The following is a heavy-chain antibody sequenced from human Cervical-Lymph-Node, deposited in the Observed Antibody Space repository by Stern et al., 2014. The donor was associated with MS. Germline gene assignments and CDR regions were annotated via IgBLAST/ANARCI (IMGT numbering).Heavy chain of an antibody. J-gene: IGHJ4*02. CDR1: GFTFSSYA. D-gene: IGHD3-16*01. CDR3: AREIRYYFDY. Sequence: VQLVESGGGVVQPGRSLRLSWAASGFTFSSYAMHWVRQAPGKGLEWVAVIAYDGSNKYYADSVKGRFTISRDNSKNTLYLQMNSLRAEDTAVYYCAREIRYYFDYWGQGTLVTVSS. CDR2: IAYDGSNK. V-gene: IGHV3-30*01.